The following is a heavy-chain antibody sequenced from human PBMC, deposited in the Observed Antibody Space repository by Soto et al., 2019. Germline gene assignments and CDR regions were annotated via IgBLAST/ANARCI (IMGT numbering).Heavy chain of an antibody. CDR2: VSSYNGNT. CDR3: ARERGLTASTLFGN. Sequence: QVQFVQSGPQVKLPGASVNVSCKASGYTFTSYGINWVRQAPGQGLEWMGRVSSYNGNTKYAQKFQGRVTMTTDTSTTTVYMHLTSLRSDATAFYYCARERGLTASTLFGNWGQGTVVNVS. CDR1: GYTFTSYG. V-gene: IGHV1-18*01. J-gene: IGHJ4*02. D-gene: IGHD3-10*02.